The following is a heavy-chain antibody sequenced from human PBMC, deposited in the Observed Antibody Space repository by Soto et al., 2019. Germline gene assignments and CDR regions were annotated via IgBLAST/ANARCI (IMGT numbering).Heavy chain of an antibody. Sequence: SVKVSCKASGGTFSSYAISWVRQAPGQGLEWMGGIIPIFGTANYAQKFQGRVTITADKSTSTAYMELSSLRSEDTAVYYCARRGDYYDSSGYYPGAYYFDYWGQGTLVTVS. CDR1: GGTFSSYA. CDR2: IIPIFGTA. V-gene: IGHV1-69*06. CDR3: ARRGDYYDSSGYYPGAYYFDY. J-gene: IGHJ4*02. D-gene: IGHD3-22*01.